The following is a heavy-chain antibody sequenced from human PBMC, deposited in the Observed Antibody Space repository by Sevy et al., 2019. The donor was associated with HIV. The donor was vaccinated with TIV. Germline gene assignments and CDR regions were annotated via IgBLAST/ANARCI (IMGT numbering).Heavy chain of an antibody. V-gene: IGHV3-11*06. CDR3: ARHPYSSSFDY. CDR2: ISSSSSYT. CDR1: GFTFSDYY. D-gene: IGHD6-13*01. Sequence: GGSLRLSCAASGFTFSDYYMSWIRQAPGKGLEWVSYISSSSSYTNYADSVKGRFTISRENAKNSLYLQMNSLRAEDTAVYYCARHPYSSSFDYWGQGTLVTVSS. J-gene: IGHJ4*02.